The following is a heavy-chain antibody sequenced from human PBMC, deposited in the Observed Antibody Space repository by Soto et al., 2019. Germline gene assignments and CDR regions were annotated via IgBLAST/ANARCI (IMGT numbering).Heavy chain of an antibody. CDR2: IRSKAYGGTT. CDR3: TRDALNYYDSSGTGSAYGMDV. J-gene: IGHJ6*02. D-gene: IGHD3-22*01. V-gene: IGHV3-49*04. CDR1: GFTFGDYA. Sequence: PGGSLRLSCTASGFTFGDYAMSWVRQAPGKGLEWVGFIRSKAYGGTTEYAASVKGRFTISRDDSKSIAYLQMNSLKTEDTAVYYCTRDALNYYDSSGTGSAYGMDVWGQGTTVTVSS.